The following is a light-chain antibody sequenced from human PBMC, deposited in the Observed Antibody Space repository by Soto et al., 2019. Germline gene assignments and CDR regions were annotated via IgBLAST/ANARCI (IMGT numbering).Light chain of an antibody. J-gene: IGKJ1*01. CDR1: QSIRSW. CDR2: DAS. Sequence: DIQMTQSPSTLSASLGDIFTMTCLASQSIRSWLAWYQQKPGKAPKLLIYDASSLERGVPSRFSGSGVGTHFTLTISGLQPEDFATYHCQHYNSYSRAFGQGTKVDIK. V-gene: IGKV1-5*01. CDR3: QHYNSYSRA.